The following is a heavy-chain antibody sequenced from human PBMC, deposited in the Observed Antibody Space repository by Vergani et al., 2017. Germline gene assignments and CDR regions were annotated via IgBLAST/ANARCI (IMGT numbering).Heavy chain of an antibody. CDR3: ARRLLSAHDSYYFDY. CDR2: ISSSSSYT. D-gene: IGHD3-3*01. V-gene: IGHV3-11*06. J-gene: IGHJ4*02. CDR1: GFTFSDYY. Sequence: QVQLVESGGGLVKPGGSLRLSCAASGFTFSDYYMSWIRQAPGKGLVWVSYISSSSSYTNYADSVKGRFTISRDNAKNSLYLQLNSLRAEDTAVYYCARRLLSAHDSYYFDYWGQGTLVTVSS.